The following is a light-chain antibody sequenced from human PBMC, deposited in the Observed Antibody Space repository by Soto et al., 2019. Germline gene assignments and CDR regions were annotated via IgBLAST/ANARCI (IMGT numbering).Light chain of an antibody. CDR2: KAS. CDR1: QSISTW. CDR3: QQLNIDSYPIT. V-gene: IGKV1-5*03. Sequence: DIQMTQSPSTLSASVGDRVTITCRASQSISTWLAWYQQKPGKAPKLLIYKASSLESGVPSRFSGSGSGTEFTLTISSLQPDDFATYYCQQLNIDSYPITFGQGTRLEIK. J-gene: IGKJ5*01.